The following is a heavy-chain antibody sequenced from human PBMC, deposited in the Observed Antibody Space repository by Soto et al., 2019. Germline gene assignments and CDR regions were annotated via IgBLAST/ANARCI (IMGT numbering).Heavy chain of an antibody. CDR3: AKDPHLAANTPPTLLPSGYFDY. J-gene: IGHJ4*02. V-gene: IGHV3-30*18. CDR1: GFTFSSYG. CDR2: ISYDGSNK. Sequence: GGSLRLSCAASGFTFSSYGMHWVRQAPGKGLEWVAVISYDGSNKYYADSVKGRFTISRDNSKNTLYLQMNSLRAEDTAVYYCAKDPHLAANTPPTLLPSGYFDYWGQGTLVTVSS. D-gene: IGHD2-15*01.